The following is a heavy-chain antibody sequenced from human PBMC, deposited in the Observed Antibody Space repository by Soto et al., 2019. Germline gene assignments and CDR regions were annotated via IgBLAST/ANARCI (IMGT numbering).Heavy chain of an antibody. J-gene: IGHJ4*02. CDR3: AKEEFGESLS. D-gene: IGHD3-10*01. CDR2: INQDGSEK. V-gene: IGHV3-7*03. Sequence: GGSLRLSCAASGFTYSTYWMSWVRQAPGRGLEWLANINQDGSEKYYVDSVKGRFTISRDNAKKSLYLQMNSLRAKDTAVYYCAKEEFGESLSWGQGTLVTVSS. CDR1: GFTYSTYW.